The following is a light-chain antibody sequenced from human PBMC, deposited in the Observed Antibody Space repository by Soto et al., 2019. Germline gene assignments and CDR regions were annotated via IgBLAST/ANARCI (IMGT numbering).Light chain of an antibody. J-gene: IGLJ2*01. V-gene: IGLV2-14*01. CDR2: EVS. Sequence: QSALTQPASVSGSPGQSITISCTGTSSDVGGHNYVSWYQQHPGTAPKLMIYEVSNRPSGVSNRFSASKSGNTASLTISGLQAEDEAYYYCSSFTITSTWVFGGGTKLTVL. CDR3: SSFTITSTWV. CDR1: SSDVGGHNY.